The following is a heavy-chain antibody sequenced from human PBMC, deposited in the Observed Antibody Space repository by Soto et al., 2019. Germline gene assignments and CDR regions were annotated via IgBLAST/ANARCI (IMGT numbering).Heavy chain of an antibody. V-gene: IGHV1-18*04. CDR1: GYTFPSYR. J-gene: IGHJ6*02. Sequence: AAVKVSCKATGYTFPSYRISSVRQAPARGLQWRGWISAYNGNTNYAQKLQGRVTMTTDTSTSTAYMELRNLRSDDPAAYYCAREASVAGVTTGMDVWGQGTPVTVSS. D-gene: IGHD3-10*01. CDR3: AREASVAGVTTGMDV. CDR2: ISAYNGNT.